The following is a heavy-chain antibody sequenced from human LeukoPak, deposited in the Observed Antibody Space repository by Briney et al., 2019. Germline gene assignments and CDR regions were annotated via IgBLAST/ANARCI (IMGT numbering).Heavy chain of an antibody. J-gene: IGHJ4*02. CDR3: ARDRSVTNGGFDV. V-gene: IGHV3-74*03. CDR1: GFTFSNYW. Sequence: PEGSLRLSCAASGFTFSNYWMHWVRQVPGKGLLWVSRINIDGTDTKYADSVKGRFTISRDNAKNTVNLQMNSLRAEDTAVYYCARDRSVTNGGFDVWGQGTLVTVST. D-gene: IGHD7-27*01. CDR2: INIDGTDT.